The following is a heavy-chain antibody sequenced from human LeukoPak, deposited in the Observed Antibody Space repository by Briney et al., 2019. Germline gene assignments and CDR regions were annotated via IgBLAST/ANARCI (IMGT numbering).Heavy chain of an antibody. Sequence: SETLSLTCTVSGGSISSCYWSWIRQPAGKGLEWIGRIYTSGSTNYNPSLKGRVTMSVDTSKNQFSLKLSSVTAADTAVYYCARSYGSGSPFDYWGQGTLVTVSS. CDR2: IYTSGST. D-gene: IGHD3-10*01. CDR3: ARSYGSGSPFDY. J-gene: IGHJ4*02. V-gene: IGHV4-4*07. CDR1: GGSISSCY.